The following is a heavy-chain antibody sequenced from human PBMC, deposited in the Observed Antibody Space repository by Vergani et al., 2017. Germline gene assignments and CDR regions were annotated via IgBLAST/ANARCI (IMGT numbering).Heavy chain of an antibody. Sequence: QVQLQESGPGLVKPSETLYLTCTVSGGPISSYHWRWIRQPAGKGLEWVGRSYTSGSTNYNPSLKSRVTMSVDTSKNQFSLKLSSVTAADTAVYYCARDLGSCAAEVYNWFDPWGQGTLVTVSS. CDR2: SYTSGST. J-gene: IGHJ5*02. CDR3: ARDLGSCAAEVYNWFDP. V-gene: IGHV4-4*07. CDR1: GGPISSYH. D-gene: IGHD3-10*02.